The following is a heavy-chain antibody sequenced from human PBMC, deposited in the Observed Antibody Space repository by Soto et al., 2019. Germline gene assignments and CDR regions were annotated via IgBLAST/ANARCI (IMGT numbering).Heavy chain of an antibody. CDR2: ISYDGSNK. D-gene: IGHD5-18*01. CDR1: GFTLSSYD. CDR3: AKRGYGRYNWFDP. Sequence: PGGSLRLSCAASGFTLSSYDMHWVRQAPGKGLEWVAVISYDGSNKYYADSVKGRFTISRDNSKNTLYLQMNSLRAEDTAVYYCAKRGYGRYNWFDPWGQGTLVTVCS. J-gene: IGHJ5*02. V-gene: IGHV3-30*18.